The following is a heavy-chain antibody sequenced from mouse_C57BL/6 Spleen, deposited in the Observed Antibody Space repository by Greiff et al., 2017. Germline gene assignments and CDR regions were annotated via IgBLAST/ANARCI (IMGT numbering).Heavy chain of an antibody. V-gene: IGHV1-74*01. J-gene: IGHJ3*01. CDR1: GYNFTSYW. Sequence: QVQLQQPGAELVKPGASVKVSCKASGYNFTSYWMHWVKQRPGQGLEWIGRIHPSDSDTNYNQKFKGKATLTVDKAASTAYMQLSSLTSEDSAGYYGSMEGDGYNGLSWVAYWGQGTLVTVSA. CDR3: SMEGDGYNGLSWVAY. CDR2: IHPSDSDT. D-gene: IGHD2-3*01.